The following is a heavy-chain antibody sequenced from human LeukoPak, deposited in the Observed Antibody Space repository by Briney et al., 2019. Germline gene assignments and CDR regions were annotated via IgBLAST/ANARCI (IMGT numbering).Heavy chain of an antibody. V-gene: IGHV4-59*01. Sequence: PSETLSLTCTVSGVSISSYYWSWIRQPPGKGLEWIGYIYYSGSTNYNPSLKSRVTISVDTSKNQFSLKLSSVTAADTAVYYCARVGSGSYWGPFDYWGQGTLVTVSS. CDR3: ARVGSGSYWGPFDY. J-gene: IGHJ4*02. CDR1: GVSISSYY. D-gene: IGHD1-26*01. CDR2: IYYSGST.